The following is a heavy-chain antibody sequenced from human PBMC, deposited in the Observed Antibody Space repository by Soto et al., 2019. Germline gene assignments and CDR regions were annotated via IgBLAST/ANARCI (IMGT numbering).Heavy chain of an antibody. CDR2: INGGTGHT. D-gene: IGHD2-15*01. Sequence: GASVKVSCKTSGYAFTNSTIQWVRQAPGQSLEWMGWINGGTGHTRYSQKFQARVTITKDSSASSAYMELSSLRSEDTAVEYCARVLTPNWFDPWGQGTLVTVDS. V-gene: IGHV1-3*01. CDR3: ARVLTPNWFDP. CDR1: GYAFTNST. J-gene: IGHJ5*02.